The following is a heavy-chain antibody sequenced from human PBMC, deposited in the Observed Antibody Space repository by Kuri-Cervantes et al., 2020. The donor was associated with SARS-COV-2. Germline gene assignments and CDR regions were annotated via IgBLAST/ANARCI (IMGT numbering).Heavy chain of an antibody. Sequence: GESLKISCAASGFTFSGHWIHWVRQAPGKGLVWVSRINPDGSYTNNADSVKGRFTLSRDNSKNTLYLQMNSLRAEDTAVYYCARGYCSSTSCPTDYWDQGTLVTVSS. J-gene: IGHJ4*02. CDR2: INPDGSYT. CDR3: ARGYCSSTSCPTDY. V-gene: IGHV3-74*01. D-gene: IGHD2-2*01. CDR1: GFTFSGHW.